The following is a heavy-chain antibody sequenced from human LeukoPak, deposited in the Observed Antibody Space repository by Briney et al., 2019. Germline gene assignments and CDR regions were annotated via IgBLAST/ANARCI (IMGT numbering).Heavy chain of an antibody. CDR2: ISGSGGST. Sequence: GGSLRLSCAASGFTFSSYAISWVRQAPGKGLEWVSAISGSGGSTFYADSVKGRFTISRDNSKNTLYLQMNSLRAEDTAVYYCAKGGSSNWNYVSYYWGQGTLVTVSS. D-gene: IGHD1-7*01. CDR1: GFTFSSYA. V-gene: IGHV3-23*01. J-gene: IGHJ4*02. CDR3: AKGGSSNWNYVSYY.